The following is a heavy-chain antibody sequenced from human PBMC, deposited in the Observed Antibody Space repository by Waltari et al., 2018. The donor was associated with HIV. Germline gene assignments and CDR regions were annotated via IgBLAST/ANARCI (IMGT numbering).Heavy chain of an antibody. Sequence: EVQLVESGGGLVQPGGSLRLSCAASGFTFSSYWMHWVRQAPGKGLVWVSRINSDGSSTSYADSVKGRFTISRDNAKNTLYLQMNSLRAEDTAVYYCARDRPPGYGGTSGPGEYWGQGTLVTVSS. V-gene: IGHV3-74*01. CDR1: GFTFSSYW. CDR3: ARDRPPGYGGTSGPGEY. D-gene: IGHD4-17*01. CDR2: INSDGSST. J-gene: IGHJ4*02.